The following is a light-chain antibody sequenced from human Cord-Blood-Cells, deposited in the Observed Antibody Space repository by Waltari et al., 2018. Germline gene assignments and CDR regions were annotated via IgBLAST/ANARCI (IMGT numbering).Light chain of an antibody. CDR3: QQSYSTPT. CDR1: QSISSS. V-gene: IGKV1-39*01. J-gene: IGKJ4*01. Sequence: DIQMTQSPSSLSASVGDRVTITCRASQSISSSLNWYQQKPGKAPKLLIYAASSLQSGVPSRFSGSGSGTDFTLTISSLQPEDFATYYFQQSYSTPTFGGGTKVEIK. CDR2: AAS.